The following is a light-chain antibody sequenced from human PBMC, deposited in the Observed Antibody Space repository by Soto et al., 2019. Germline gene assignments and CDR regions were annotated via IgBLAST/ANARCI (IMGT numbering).Light chain of an antibody. CDR3: QQYENLPT. CDR1: QNINNY. J-gene: IGKJ5*01. Sequence: DSQMTQSPSSLSASVGDRVTITCQASQNINNYLNWYQQKPGRAPKLLIYDASNLEAEVPSRFRGSGSGTDFTFTISRLQPEDIATYYCQQYENLPTFGQGTRLEIK. V-gene: IGKV1-33*01. CDR2: DAS.